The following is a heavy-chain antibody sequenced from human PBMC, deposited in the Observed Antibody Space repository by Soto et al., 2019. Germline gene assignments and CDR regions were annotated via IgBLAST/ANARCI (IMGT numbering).Heavy chain of an antibody. Sequence: PGETLKISSKCSGYSFTSYWISWLRKMPGKGLEWMGRIDPSDSYTNYSPSFQGHVTISADKSISTAYLQWSSLKASDTAMYYCARHYRLWVRGDPTTSYGMDVWGQGTTVTVSS. J-gene: IGHJ6*02. CDR2: IDPSDSYT. V-gene: IGHV5-10-1*01. CDR1: GYSFTSYW. CDR3: ARHYRLWVRGDPTTSYGMDV. D-gene: IGHD3-10*01.